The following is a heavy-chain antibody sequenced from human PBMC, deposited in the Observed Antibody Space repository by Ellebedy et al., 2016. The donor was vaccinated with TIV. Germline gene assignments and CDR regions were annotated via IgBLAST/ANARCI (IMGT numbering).Heavy chain of an antibody. CDR2: INHSGNT. CDR1: GGSFSDYY. Sequence: SETLSLTXAVYGGSFSDYYWSWIRQPPGKELEWIGEINHSGNTHYNPSLKSRVTISIDTANNQFSVRLTSVTAADTAVYYCVRGGNYVAEFHYWGQGTLVTVSS. J-gene: IGHJ4*02. D-gene: IGHD1-7*01. CDR3: VRGGNYVAEFHY. V-gene: IGHV4-34*01.